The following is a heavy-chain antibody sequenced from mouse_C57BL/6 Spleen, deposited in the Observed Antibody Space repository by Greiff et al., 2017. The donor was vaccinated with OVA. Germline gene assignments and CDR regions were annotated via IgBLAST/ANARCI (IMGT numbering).Heavy chain of an antibody. D-gene: IGHD2-1*01. CDR3: ARRGNFYFDY. J-gene: IGHJ2*01. CDR1: GYTFTSYW. CDR2: IDPSANYT. Sequence: QVQLQQPGAELVKPGASVKLSCKASGYTFTSYWMQWVKQRPGQGLEWIGEIDPSANYTNYNQKFKGKATLTVDTSSSTAYMQLSSLTSEDSAVYYCARRGNFYFDYWGQGTTLTVSS. V-gene: IGHV1-50*01.